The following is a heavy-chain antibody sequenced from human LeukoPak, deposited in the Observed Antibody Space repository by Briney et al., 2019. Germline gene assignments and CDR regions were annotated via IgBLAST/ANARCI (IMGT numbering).Heavy chain of an antibody. J-gene: IGHJ4*02. CDR2: ISGSGTNT. D-gene: IGHD4-17*01. Sequence: QTGGSLRLSCAASNFNFITYAMSWVRQAPGKGLEWVSAISGSGTNTYYADSVKGRFTISRDNSKSTLYLQIDSLRAEDTAFYYCAQDTSGLRPYYFDNWGQGTLVTVSS. CDR3: AQDTSGLRPYYFDN. V-gene: IGHV3-23*01. CDR1: NFNFITYA.